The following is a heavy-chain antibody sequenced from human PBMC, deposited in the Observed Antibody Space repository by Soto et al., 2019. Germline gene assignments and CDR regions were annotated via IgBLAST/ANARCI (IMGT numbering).Heavy chain of an antibody. CDR2: IFYSGST. CDR1: GGSISSYY. J-gene: IGHJ4*02. Sequence: PSETLSPTCLVFGGSISSYYWGWIRPPPGKGLEWIGYIFYSGSTNYNPSLESRVTISVDTSKNQFSLKVRSVTAADTAVYYCARHYPIGNNWNYFDHWGQGTLVTVSS. D-gene: IGHD1-1*01. CDR3: ARHYPIGNNWNYFDH. V-gene: IGHV4-59*01.